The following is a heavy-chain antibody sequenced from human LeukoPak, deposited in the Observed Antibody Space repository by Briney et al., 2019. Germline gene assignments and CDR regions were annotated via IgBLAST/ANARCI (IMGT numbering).Heavy chain of an antibody. CDR3: ARGRRVVVTASDAFDI. CDR1: GYTFTSYY. CDR2: INPSGGST. J-gene: IGHJ3*02. V-gene: IGHV1-46*01. D-gene: IGHD2-21*02. Sequence: ASVKVSCKASGYTFTSYYMHWVRQAPGQGLEWMGIINPSGGSTSYAQKFQGRVTMTRDMSTSTVYMELSSLRSEDTAVYYCARGRRVVVTASDAFDIWGQGTMVTVSS.